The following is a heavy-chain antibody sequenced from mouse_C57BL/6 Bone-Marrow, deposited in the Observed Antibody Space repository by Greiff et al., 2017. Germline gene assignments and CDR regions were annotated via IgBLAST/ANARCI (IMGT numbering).Heavy chain of an antibody. CDR1: GYTFTSYW. CDR2: IDPSDSYT. V-gene: IGHV1-69*01. J-gene: IGHJ3*01. Sequence: QVQLQQPGAELVMPGASVKLSCKASGYTFTSYWMPWVKQRPGQGLEWIGEIDPSDSYTNYNQKFKGKSTLTVDKSSSTADMQLSSLTSEDAAVYYCARSSWFAYWGQGTLVTVSA. CDR3: ARSSWFAY.